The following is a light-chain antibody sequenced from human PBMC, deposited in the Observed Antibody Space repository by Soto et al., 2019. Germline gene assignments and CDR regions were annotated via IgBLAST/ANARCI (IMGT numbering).Light chain of an antibody. CDR2: DAS. V-gene: IGKV3-20*01. CDR3: QQYGSSPIT. Sequence: EIVLTQSPGTLSLSPGERAALSCRASQSVSSSYLVWYQQKPGQAPRLLIYDASSRASGIPDRFSGGGSGTDFTLTISRLEPEDFAVYYCQQYGSSPITFGQGTRLEIQ. J-gene: IGKJ5*01. CDR1: QSVSSSY.